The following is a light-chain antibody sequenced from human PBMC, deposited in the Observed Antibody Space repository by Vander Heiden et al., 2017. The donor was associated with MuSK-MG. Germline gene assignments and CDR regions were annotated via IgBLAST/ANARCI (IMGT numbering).Light chain of an antibody. CDR3: QSADSSGTYMV. CDR1: ALPKEY. CDR2: KDS. V-gene: IGLV3-25*03. Sequence: SYELTQPPSVSVSPGQTARTTCSGDALPKEYAYWYQQKPGQAPGLVIYKDSERHAGRPERVSGSSSGTTVTLTISGVQAEDEADYYCQSADSSGTYMVFGGGTKLTVL. J-gene: IGLJ2*01.